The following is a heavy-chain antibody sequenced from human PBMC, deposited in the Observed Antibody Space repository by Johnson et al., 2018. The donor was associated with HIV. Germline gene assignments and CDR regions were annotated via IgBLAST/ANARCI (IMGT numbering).Heavy chain of an antibody. V-gene: IGHV3-30*18. J-gene: IGHJ3*02. D-gene: IGHD6-19*01. CDR1: GFTFSSYD. Sequence: QVQLVESGGGVVQPGGSLRLSCAASGFTFSSYDMHWVRQAPGKGLEWVAVISYDGSNKYYAESVKGRFTISRDNSKNTLYLQMNSLRAEDTAVYYCAKGGAVAGTRDAFDIWGQGTMVTVSS. CDR3: AKGGAVAGTRDAFDI. CDR2: ISYDGSNK.